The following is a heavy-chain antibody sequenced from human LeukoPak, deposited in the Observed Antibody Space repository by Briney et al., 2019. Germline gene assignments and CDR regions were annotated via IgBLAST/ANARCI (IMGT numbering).Heavy chain of an antibody. Sequence: SETLSLTCTVSGGSISSYYWSWIRQPPGKGLEWIGEINHSGSTNYNPSLKSRVTISVDTSKNQFSLKLSSVTAADTAVYYCARAANYDILTSSPSSSPNWFDPWGQGTLVTVSS. J-gene: IGHJ5*02. V-gene: IGHV4-34*01. CDR2: INHSGST. D-gene: IGHD3-9*01. CDR3: ARAANYDILTSSPSSSPNWFDP. CDR1: GGSISSYY.